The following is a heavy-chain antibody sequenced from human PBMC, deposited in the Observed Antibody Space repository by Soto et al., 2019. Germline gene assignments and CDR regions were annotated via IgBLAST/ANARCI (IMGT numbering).Heavy chain of an antibody. CDR3: ARDRHNNFFDP. CDR2: IYYSGST. Sequence: QVQLQESGPGLVKPSQTLSLTCTVSGASMSSGGYYWTWIRQSPGKGLEWIGYIYYSGSTYYNPSLDRRVAISLDTSRSQFSLPLHSVTAADTAIYYCARDRHNNFFDPWGQGTLVTVSS. D-gene: IGHD6-6*01. J-gene: IGHJ5*02. CDR1: GASMSSGGYY. V-gene: IGHV4-31*03.